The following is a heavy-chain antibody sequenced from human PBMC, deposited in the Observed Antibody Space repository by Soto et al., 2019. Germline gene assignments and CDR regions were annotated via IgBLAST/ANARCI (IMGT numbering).Heavy chain of an antibody. CDR1: GISLSTSGVG. CDR2: IYWDDSK. V-gene: IGHV2-5*02. J-gene: IGHJ4*02. D-gene: IGHD3-9*01. Sequence: QITLKESGPPLVRPTQTLTLTCAFSGISLSTSGVGVGWIRQPPGKALEWLAVIYWDDSKHYSPSLRSRLTITKDTSKNQVVLTMTNMDPMDTGTYCCAHKGPEDWPLDYWGQGPLVPVSS. CDR3: AHKGPEDWPLDY.